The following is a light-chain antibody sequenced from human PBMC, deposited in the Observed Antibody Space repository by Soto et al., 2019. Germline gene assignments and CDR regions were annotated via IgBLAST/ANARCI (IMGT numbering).Light chain of an antibody. Sequence: QCVLTQPPSASGTPGQRVTISCSGSSSNIGSNTVNWYQQLPGTAPKLLIYSNNQRPSGVPDRFSGSKSGTSASLAISGLQSEDEADYYCAAWDDSLNALVFGGGTKLTVL. CDR2: SNN. J-gene: IGLJ2*01. CDR3: AAWDDSLNALV. CDR1: SSNIGSNT. V-gene: IGLV1-44*01.